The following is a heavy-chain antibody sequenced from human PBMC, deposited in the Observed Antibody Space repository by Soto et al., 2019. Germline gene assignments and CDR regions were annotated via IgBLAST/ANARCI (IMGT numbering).Heavy chain of an antibody. CDR3: ARDSNGYSNMDA. CDR1: GFTFNSYG. J-gene: IGHJ6*02. V-gene: IGHV3-33*01. D-gene: IGHD3-9*01. CDR2: IWYDGSNK. Sequence: GGSLRLSCAASGFTFNSYGMNWVRQAPGKGLEWAAVIWYDGSNKYYADSVKGRFTISRDNSKNTLYLQMNSLRAEDTAVYYCARDSNGYSNMDAWGQGTTVTVSS.